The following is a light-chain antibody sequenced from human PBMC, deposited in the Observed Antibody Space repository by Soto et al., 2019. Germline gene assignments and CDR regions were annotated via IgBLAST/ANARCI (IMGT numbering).Light chain of an antibody. V-gene: IGKV1-12*01. Sequence: DIQMTQSPSSVSASVGDRVAITCRASQGISGWLTWYQQKPGKAPKLLIFAASSLQRGIPSRFSGSGSGTDFTLTISSLQPEDFATYYCQQANSFPYTFGQGTKLEMK. CDR3: QQANSFPYT. CDR2: AAS. CDR1: QGISGW. J-gene: IGKJ2*01.